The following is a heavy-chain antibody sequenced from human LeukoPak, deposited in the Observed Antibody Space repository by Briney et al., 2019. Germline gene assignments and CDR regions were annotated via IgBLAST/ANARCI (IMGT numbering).Heavy chain of an antibody. Sequence: QPGGSLRLSCAASGFTFSSYWMPWVRQARGKGLVWVSRINSDGSSTSYADSVKGRFTISRDNAKNTLYLQMNSLRAEDTAVYYCARDQWLRPYFDYWGQGTLVTVSS. CDR2: INSDGSST. V-gene: IGHV3-74*01. CDR3: ARDQWLRPYFDY. CDR1: GFTFSSYW. J-gene: IGHJ4*02. D-gene: IGHD5-12*01.